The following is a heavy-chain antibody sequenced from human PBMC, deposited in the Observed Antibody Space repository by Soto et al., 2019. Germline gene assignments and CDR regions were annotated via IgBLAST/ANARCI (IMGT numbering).Heavy chain of an antibody. D-gene: IGHD6-6*01. V-gene: IGHV3-7*01. CDR1: GFTFSSYW. CDR2: IKQDGSEK. J-gene: IGHJ3*02. Sequence: GGSLRLSCAASGFTFSSYWMSWVRQAPGKGLEWVANIKQDGSEKYYVDSVKGRFTISRDNAKNSLYLQMNSLRAEDTAAYYCARARGYRIAARLDAFDIWGQGTMVTVSS. CDR3: ARARGYRIAARLDAFDI.